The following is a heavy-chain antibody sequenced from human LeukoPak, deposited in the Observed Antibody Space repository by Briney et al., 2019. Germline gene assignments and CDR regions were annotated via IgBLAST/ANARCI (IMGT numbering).Heavy chain of an antibody. Sequence: PGGSLRLSCAASGFTFSNYGMHWVRQAPGKGLEWVAVISYDGSNKHYADSVKGRFTISRDNSKNTLYLQMNSLKPEDTAIYSCARDGGSYNYASYYFHYWGQGALVTVST. CDR1: GFTFSNYG. CDR3: ARDGGSYNYASYYFHY. V-gene: IGHV3-30*03. D-gene: IGHD5-18*01. J-gene: IGHJ4*02. CDR2: ISYDGSNK.